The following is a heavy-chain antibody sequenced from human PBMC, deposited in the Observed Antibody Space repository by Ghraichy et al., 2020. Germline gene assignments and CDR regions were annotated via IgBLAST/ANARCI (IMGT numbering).Heavy chain of an antibody. D-gene: IGHD3-10*01. Sequence: GGSLRLSCAASGFTFSSYAMSWVRQAPGKGLEWVSAISGSGGSTYYADSVKGRFTISRDNSKNTLYLQINSLRAEDTAVYYCAKEGYYGSGRKILLSHFDIWGQGTMVTVSS. CDR1: GFTFSSYA. J-gene: IGHJ3*02. V-gene: IGHV3-23*01. CDR3: AKEGYYGSGRKILLSHFDI. CDR2: ISGSGGST.